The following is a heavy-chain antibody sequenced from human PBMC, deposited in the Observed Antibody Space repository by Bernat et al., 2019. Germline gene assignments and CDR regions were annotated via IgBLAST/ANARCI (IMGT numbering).Heavy chain of an antibody. J-gene: IGHJ3*02. V-gene: IGHV3-74*01. D-gene: IGHD2-15*01. CDR3: ARDGPSRCSGGSCLSLDI. Sequence: EVQLVESGGGLVQPGGSLRLSCAASGFTFSSYWMHWVRQAPGKGLVWVSRINSDGSSTSYADSVKGRFTISGDNAKNTLYLQMNSLRAEDTAVYYCARDGPSRCSGGSCLSLDIWGQGTMVTVSS. CDR2: INSDGSST. CDR1: GFTFSSYW.